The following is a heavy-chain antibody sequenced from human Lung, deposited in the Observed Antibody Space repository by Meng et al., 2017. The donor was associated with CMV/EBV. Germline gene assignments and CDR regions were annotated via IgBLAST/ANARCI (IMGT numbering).Heavy chain of an antibody. Sequence: GQLQGSGPGLVKPSGTLSPSCGFSGVSISSNIRWTWVRQPPGKGLEWIGDIDDSGSTNYNPSLNSRISISLDKSKNHFSLKVNSVTAADTAVYYCARGKQDAWELLAYWGQGALVTVSS. J-gene: IGHJ4*02. V-gene: IGHV4-4*02. CDR3: ARGKQDAWELLAY. CDR1: GVSISSNIR. D-gene: IGHD1-26*01. CDR2: IDDSGST.